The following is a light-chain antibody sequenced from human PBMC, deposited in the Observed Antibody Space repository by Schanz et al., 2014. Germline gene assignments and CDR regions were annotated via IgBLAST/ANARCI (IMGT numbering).Light chain of an antibody. CDR2: QNN. CDR1: NSNIGSNA. V-gene: IGLV1-47*01. Sequence: QSVLTQPPSASGTPGQRVTISCSGSNSNIGSNAVSWYQQLPGTAPKLLIEQNNQRPSGVPDRFSGSKSGTSASLASSGLRSEDEADYYGAAWDDSLSAWVFGGGTKVTVL. J-gene: IGLJ3*02. CDR3: AAWDDSLSAWV.